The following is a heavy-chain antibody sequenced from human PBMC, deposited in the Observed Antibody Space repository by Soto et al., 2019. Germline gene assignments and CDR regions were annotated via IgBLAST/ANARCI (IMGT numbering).Heavy chain of an antibody. V-gene: IGHV4-39*01. CDR3: ASQVKTFYYGSSGYYPDY. J-gene: IGHJ4*02. Sequence: QMQLQESGPGLMKPSETLSLSCTVSGASVSISTYYWGWIRQPPGKGLEWIGTVHYSGTTHYTPSLKSRVTISVDTSKNPFSLTLSSVTAADTAVYYCASQVKTFYYGSSGYYPDYWGQGALVTVSS. CDR1: GASVSISTYY. D-gene: IGHD3-22*01. CDR2: VHYSGTT.